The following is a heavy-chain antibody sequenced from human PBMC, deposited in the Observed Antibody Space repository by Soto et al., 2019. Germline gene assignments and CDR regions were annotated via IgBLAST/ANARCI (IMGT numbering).Heavy chain of an antibody. V-gene: IGHV3-23*01. CDR2: ISAGGGST. D-gene: IGHD6-19*01. CDR1: GFTFSSYA. J-gene: IGHJ4*02. CDR3: AREHTSGWY. Sequence: EVQLLESGGGLVQPGGSLRLSCAASGFTFSSYAMSWVRQAPGKGLEWVSAISAGGGSTYYADSVKGRFAISGDNSKNTLYLQMSSLRADDTAVYYCAREHTSGWYWGQGNLVTVSS.